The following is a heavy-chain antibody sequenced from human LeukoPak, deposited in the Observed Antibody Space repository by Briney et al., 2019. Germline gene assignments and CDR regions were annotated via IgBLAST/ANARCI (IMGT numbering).Heavy chain of an antibody. CDR3: AKEVLRFLEWQPYYYFDY. CDR2: SSGSGGST. J-gene: IGHJ4*02. Sequence: GGSLRLSCAASGFTFSSYAMSWVRQAPGKGREWVSASSGSGGSTYYADSVKGRFTISRDNSKTTLYLQMNSLRAEDTAVYYCAKEVLRFLEWQPYYYFDYWGQGTLVTVSS. V-gene: IGHV3-23*01. CDR1: GFTFSSYA. D-gene: IGHD3-3*01.